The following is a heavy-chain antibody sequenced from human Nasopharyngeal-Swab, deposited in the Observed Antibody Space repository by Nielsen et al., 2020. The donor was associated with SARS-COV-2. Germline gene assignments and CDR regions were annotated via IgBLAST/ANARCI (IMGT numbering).Heavy chain of an antibody. V-gene: IGHV3-73*01. CDR1: GFIFSASA. CDR3: TTDFYFDY. Sequence: GGSLRLSCASSGFIFSASAIHWVRQASGKGLEWVGRIGDKEHNYATTYGASVQGRFTISRDDSKNTAFLQMDGLKTEDTALYYCTTDFYFDYWGQGTLVTVSS. CDR2: IGDKEHNYAT. J-gene: IGHJ4*02.